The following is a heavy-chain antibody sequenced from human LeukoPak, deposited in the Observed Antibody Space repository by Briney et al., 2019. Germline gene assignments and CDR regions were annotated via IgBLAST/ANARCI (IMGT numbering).Heavy chain of an antibody. CDR2: ISNDGTRT. J-gene: IGHJ6*02. Sequence: GGSLRLSCAASGFTFSSYAMSWVRQAPGKGLEWVSGISNDGTRTYYAVSVKGRFTVSRDNSKNTLYLQMNSLRAEDTAVYYCGSSTSSYYFHGVDVWGQGTTVTVSS. V-gene: IGHV3-23*01. D-gene: IGHD2-2*01. CDR3: GSSTSSYYFHGVDV. CDR1: GFTFSSYA.